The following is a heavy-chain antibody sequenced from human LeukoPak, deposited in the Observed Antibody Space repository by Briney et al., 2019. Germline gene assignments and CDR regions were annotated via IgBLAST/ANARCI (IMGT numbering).Heavy chain of an antibody. V-gene: IGHV3-23*01. Sequence: GGSLRLSSAASGFTFSNSAMSSVRQAPGKGLEWGSTLSGSGITTYYADSVKGRFTISRDNSKNTLYLQMNSLRAEDTAVYYCAKGIYSSGWSYFDYWGHGTLVTVSS. J-gene: IGHJ4*01. CDR2: LSGSGITT. CDR1: GFTFSNSA. D-gene: IGHD6-19*01. CDR3: AKGIYSSGWSYFDY.